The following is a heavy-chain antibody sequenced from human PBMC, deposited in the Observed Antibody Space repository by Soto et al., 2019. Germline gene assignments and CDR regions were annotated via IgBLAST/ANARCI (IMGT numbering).Heavy chain of an antibody. V-gene: IGHV3-11*01. D-gene: IGHD2-21*01. CDR1: GFTGFTFSDYY. CDR3: ARDALSIILKYYFDH. J-gene: IGHJ4*01. Sequence: GGSLRLSCPVSGFTGFTFSDYYMSWIRQAAGKGPEWVSYIRGSGDTIYYADSVKCRFTSSRDNAKNSLYLQMNSLRAENTAVYYCARDALSIILKYYFDHWGRGXLVTVYS. CDR2: IRGSGDTI.